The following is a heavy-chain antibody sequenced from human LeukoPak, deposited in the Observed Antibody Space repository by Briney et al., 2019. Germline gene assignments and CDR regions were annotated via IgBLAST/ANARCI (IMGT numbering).Heavy chain of an antibody. CDR2: IYYSGSA. Sequence: KSSETLSLTCAVSGGSISRSGYSWSWIRQPPGKGLEWIGYIYYSGSANYHPSLKSRVTISVDTSKNRFSLRLSSVTAADTAVYYCARVTGYMVEDYFDYWGQGTLVTVSS. CDR3: ARVTGYMVEDYFDY. V-gene: IGHV4-61*08. CDR1: GGSISRSGYS. J-gene: IGHJ4*02. D-gene: IGHD6-13*01.